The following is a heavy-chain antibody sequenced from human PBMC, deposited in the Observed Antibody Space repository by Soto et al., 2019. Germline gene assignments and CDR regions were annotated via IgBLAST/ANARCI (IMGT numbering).Heavy chain of an antibody. CDR2: IYYSGST. D-gene: IGHD3-22*01. J-gene: IGHJ4*02. CDR1: GGFISRSTYY. V-gene: IGHV4-39*01. CDR3: ARTGVHYFDSSGYYET. Sequence: SETLSITCSVSGGFISRSTYYWGFIRQPPGKGLDWLGNIYYSGSTYYNPSLKSRVTISVDTSKNQFSLKLSSVTAADTAVYYCARTGVHYFDSSGYYETWGQGTLVTVS.